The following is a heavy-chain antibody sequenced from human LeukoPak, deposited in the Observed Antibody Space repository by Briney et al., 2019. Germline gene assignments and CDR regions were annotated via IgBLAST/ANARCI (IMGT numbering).Heavy chain of an antibody. V-gene: IGHV3-30*18. CDR1: GLTFSSYG. J-gene: IGHJ4*02. CDR2: ISYDGSNK. CDR3: AKDRYYYDSSGYFAY. Sequence: PGGSLRLSCAASGLTFSSYGMHWVRQAPGKGLEWVAVISYDGSNKYYADSVKGRFTISRDNSKNTLYLQMNSLRAEDTAVYYCAKDRYYYDSSGYFAYWGQGTLVTVSS. D-gene: IGHD3-22*01.